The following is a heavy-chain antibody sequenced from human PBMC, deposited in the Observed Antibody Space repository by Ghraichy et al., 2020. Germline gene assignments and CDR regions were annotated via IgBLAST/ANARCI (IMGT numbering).Heavy chain of an antibody. D-gene: IGHD6-19*01. J-gene: IGHJ4*02. CDR2: ISGSGGST. V-gene: IGHV3-23*01. Sequence: GESLNISCAASGFTFSSYAMSWVRQAPGKGLEWVSAISGSGGSTYYADSVKGRFTISRDNSKNTLYLQMNSLRAEDTAVYYCAKEDSIAVAGTEDYWGQGTLSPSPQ. CDR1: GFTFSSYA. CDR3: AKEDSIAVAGTEDY.